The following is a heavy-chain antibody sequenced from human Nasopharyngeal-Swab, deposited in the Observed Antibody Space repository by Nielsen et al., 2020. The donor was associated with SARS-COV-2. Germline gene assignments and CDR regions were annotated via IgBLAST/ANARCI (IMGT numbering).Heavy chain of an antibody. J-gene: IGHJ2*01. Sequence: GGSLRLSCAASGFTFSSYWMSWVRQAPGKGLEWVANIKEDGSEKNYVDSVEGRFTISRDNAKSSLYLQMNSLRVEDTALYYCARENNWEALRYFDLWGRGTLVTVSS. D-gene: IGHD1-20*01. CDR2: IKEDGSEK. CDR3: ARENNWEALRYFDL. CDR1: GFTFSSYW. V-gene: IGHV3-7*03.